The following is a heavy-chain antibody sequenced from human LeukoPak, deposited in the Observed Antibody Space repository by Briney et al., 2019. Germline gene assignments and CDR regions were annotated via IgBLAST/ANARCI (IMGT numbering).Heavy chain of an antibody. CDR1: GFPFSTYG. D-gene: IGHD6-19*01. J-gene: IGHJ3*02. Sequence: PGGSLRLSCAASGFPFSTYGMHWVRQAPGKGLEWVAVIWSDGSNKYYADSVKGRFTISRDNSKNTVYLQMNSLRAEDTALYYCASPSSGQSFDIWGQGTMVTVSS. CDR2: IWSDGSNK. V-gene: IGHV3-33*01. CDR3: ASPSSGQSFDI.